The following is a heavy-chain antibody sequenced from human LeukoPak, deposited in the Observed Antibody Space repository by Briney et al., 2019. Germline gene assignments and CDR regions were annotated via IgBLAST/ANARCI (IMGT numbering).Heavy chain of an antibody. V-gene: IGHV4-34*01. CDR1: GGSFSGYY. CDR3: ARGAKWGGNWFDP. J-gene: IGHJ5*02. Sequence: SSETLSLTCAVYGGSFSGYYWSWIRQPPGKGLEWIGEINHSGSTNYNPSLKSRVPISVDTSKNQFSLKLSSVTAADTAVYYCARGAKWGGNWFDPWGQGTLVTVSS. CDR2: INHSGST. D-gene: IGHD2-8*01.